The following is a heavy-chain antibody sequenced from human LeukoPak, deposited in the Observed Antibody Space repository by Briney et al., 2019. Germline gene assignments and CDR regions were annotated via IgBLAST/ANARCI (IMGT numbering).Heavy chain of an antibody. V-gene: IGHV3-48*01. CDR3: TPNFWSAYEGY. D-gene: IGHD3-3*01. J-gene: IGHJ4*02. CDR1: GFTFSSYS. Sequence: GGSLRLSCAASGFTFSSYSMNWVRQAPGEGLEWVSYISSSSSSIYYAHSVKGRFTISRDNAKNSLYLQMNSLKAEDTAVYYCTPNFWSAYEGYWGQGTLVTVSS. CDR2: ISSSSSSI.